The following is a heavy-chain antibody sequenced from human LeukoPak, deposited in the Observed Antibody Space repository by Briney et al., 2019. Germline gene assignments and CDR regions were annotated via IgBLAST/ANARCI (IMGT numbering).Heavy chain of an antibody. J-gene: IGHJ4*02. CDR1: GGTFSSYA. CDR3: ARADTYYYDSSELDYYFDY. CDR2: IIPIFGTA. Sequence: SVKVSCKASGGTFSSYAISWVRQAPGQGLEWMGGIIPIFGTANYAQKFQGRVTITADESTSTAYMELSSLRSEDTAVYYCARADTYYYDSSELDYYFDYWGQGTLVTVSS. D-gene: IGHD3-22*01. V-gene: IGHV1-69*13.